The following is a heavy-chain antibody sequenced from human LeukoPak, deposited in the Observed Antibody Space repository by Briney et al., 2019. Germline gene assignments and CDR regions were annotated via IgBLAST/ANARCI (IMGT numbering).Heavy chain of an antibody. V-gene: IGHV4-30-4*08. J-gene: IGHJ1*01. Sequence: PSETLSLTCTVSGGSISSGDYYWSWIRQPPGKGLEWSGYIYYSGSTYYNPSLKSRVTISVDTSKNQFSLKLSSVTAADTAVYYCASYGDLQYFQHWGQGTLVTVSS. D-gene: IGHD4-17*01. CDR3: ASYGDLQYFQH. CDR1: GGSISSGDYY. CDR2: IYYSGST.